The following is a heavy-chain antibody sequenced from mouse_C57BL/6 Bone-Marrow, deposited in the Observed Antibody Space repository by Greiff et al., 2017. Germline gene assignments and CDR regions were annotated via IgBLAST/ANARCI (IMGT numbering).Heavy chain of an antibody. CDR2: INPNNGGT. CDR3: ARKNYGSWYFDV. J-gene: IGHJ1*03. D-gene: IGHD2-1*01. Sequence: EVQLQQSGPELVKPGASVKMSCKASGYTFTDYNMHWVKQSHGKSLEWIGYINPNNGGTSYNQKFKGKATLTVNTSSRTAYMELRSLKAEDSAVYYCARKNYGSWYFDVWGTGTTVTVSS. CDR1: GYTFTDYN. V-gene: IGHV1-22*01.